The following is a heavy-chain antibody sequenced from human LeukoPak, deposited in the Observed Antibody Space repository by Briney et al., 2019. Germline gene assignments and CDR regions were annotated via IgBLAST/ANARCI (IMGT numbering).Heavy chain of an antibody. CDR3: ARHVKGIVGATRPNWFDP. J-gene: IGHJ5*02. V-gene: IGHV3-30*02. CDR1: GFTFSSYG. CDR2: IRYDGSNK. D-gene: IGHD1-26*01. Sequence: GGSLRLSCAASGFTFSSYGMHWVRQAPGKGLEWVAFIRYDGSNKYYADSVKGRFTISRDNSKNTLYLQMNSLRAEDTAVYYCARHVKGIVGATRPNWFDPWGQGTLVTVSS.